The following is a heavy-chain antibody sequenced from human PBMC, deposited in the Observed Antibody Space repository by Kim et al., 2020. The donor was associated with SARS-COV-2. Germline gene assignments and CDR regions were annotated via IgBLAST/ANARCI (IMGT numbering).Heavy chain of an antibody. CDR2: IIPIFGTA. CDR3: ARLDDVDTAMISDY. CDR1: GGTFSSYA. J-gene: IGHJ4*02. Sequence: SVKVSCKASGGTFSSYAISWVRQAPGQGLEWMGGIIPIFGTANYAQKFQGRVTITADESTSTAYMELSSLRSEDTAVYYCARLDDVDTAMISDYWGQGTLVTVSS. D-gene: IGHD5-18*01. V-gene: IGHV1-69*13.